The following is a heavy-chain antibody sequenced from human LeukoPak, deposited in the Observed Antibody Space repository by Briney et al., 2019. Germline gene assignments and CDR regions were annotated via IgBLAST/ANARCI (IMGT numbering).Heavy chain of an antibody. D-gene: IGHD3-22*01. CDR2: INPNSGGT. CDR3: ARISRYYYDSSGYFDY. J-gene: IGHJ4*02. Sequence: ASVKVSCKASGYTFTGYYTHWVRQAPGQGLEWMGWINPNSGGTNYAQKFQGRVTMTRDTSISTAYMELSRLRSDDTAVYYCARISRYYYDSSGYFDYWGQGTLVTVSS. CDR1: GYTFTGYY. V-gene: IGHV1-2*02.